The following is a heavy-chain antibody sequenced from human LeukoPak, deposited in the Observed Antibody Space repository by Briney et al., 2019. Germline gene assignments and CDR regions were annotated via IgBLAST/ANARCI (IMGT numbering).Heavy chain of an antibody. V-gene: IGHV1-24*01. CDR1: GYTLTELS. Sequence: ASVKVSCKVSGYTLTELSMHWVRQAPGKGLEWMGGFDPEDGETIYAQKFQGRVTMTEDTSTDTAYMELSSQRSEDTAVYYCATVAYSSGWERVDYWGQGTLVTVSS. D-gene: IGHD6-19*01. CDR2: FDPEDGET. J-gene: IGHJ4*02. CDR3: ATVAYSSGWERVDY.